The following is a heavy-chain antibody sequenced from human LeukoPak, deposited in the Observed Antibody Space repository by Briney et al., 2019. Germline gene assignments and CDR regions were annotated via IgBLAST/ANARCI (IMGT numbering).Heavy chain of an antibody. CDR1: GFTFSSYG. V-gene: IGHV3-49*04. Sequence: GGSLRLSCAASGFTFSSYGMNWVRQAPGKGLEWVGFIRSKAYGGTTEYAASVKGRFTISRDDSKSIAYLQMNSLKTEDTAVYYCTRGRRATHDYWGQGTLVTVSS. CDR2: IRSKAYGGTT. J-gene: IGHJ4*02. CDR3: TRGRRATHDY. D-gene: IGHD1-26*01.